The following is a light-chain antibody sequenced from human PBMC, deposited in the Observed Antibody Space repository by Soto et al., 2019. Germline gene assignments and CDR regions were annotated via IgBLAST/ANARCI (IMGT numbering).Light chain of an antibody. CDR3: QQYKSYTA. J-gene: IGKJ1*01. CDR1: QSISSW. Sequence: DIQMTQSPSTLSASVGDRVTITCRASQSISSWLAWYQQKPGKAPKLLIYDASSLESGVPSRFSGSGSGTESTLTISSLQPDDFATYNCQQYKSYTAFGQGTKVEIK. CDR2: DAS. V-gene: IGKV1-5*01.